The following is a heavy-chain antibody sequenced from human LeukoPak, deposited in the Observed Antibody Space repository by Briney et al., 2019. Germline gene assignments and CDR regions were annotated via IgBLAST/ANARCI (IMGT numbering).Heavy chain of an antibody. D-gene: IGHD4-17*01. CDR1: GFTFGSYW. Sequence: GGSLRLSCAASGFTFGSYWMTWVRQAPGKGLEWVASINQDGSEKQFVDSVKGRFTISRDNSKNTLYLQMNSLRAEDTAVYYCARVASATVTYIDCWGQGTLVTVSS. CDR2: INQDGSEK. CDR3: ARVASATVTYIDC. V-gene: IGHV3-7*01. J-gene: IGHJ4*02.